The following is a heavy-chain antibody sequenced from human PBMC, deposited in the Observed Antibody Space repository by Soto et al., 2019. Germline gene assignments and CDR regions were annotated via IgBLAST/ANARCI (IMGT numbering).Heavy chain of an antibody. Sequence: SETLSLTCTVSGASISSSYWSWIRQPPGGGLEWIGYVHSSDSPRYIPSLQSRVTMSVETSKNQFSLKLTSVTAADTAVYHCAKWEPGRQLAPWGQGTLVTVPQ. CDR3: AKWEPGRQLAP. V-gene: IGHV4-59*01. D-gene: IGHD6-13*01. CDR2: VHSSDSP. CDR1: GASISSSY. J-gene: IGHJ5*02.